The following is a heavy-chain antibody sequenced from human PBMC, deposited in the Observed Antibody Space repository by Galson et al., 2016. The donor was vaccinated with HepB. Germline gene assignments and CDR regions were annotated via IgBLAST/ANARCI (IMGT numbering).Heavy chain of an antibody. CDR3: AGGYYDFWSGVNYGMDV. CDR2: INHDGST. V-gene: IGHV4-34*01. CDR1: GGSFSGHH. J-gene: IGHJ6*02. D-gene: IGHD3-3*01. Sequence: TLSLTCAVYGGSFSGHHWTWIRQSPGKGLEWIGEINHDGSTNYNPSLKSRVTISVDTSKNQFSLNLTSVTAADTAVYYCAGGYYDFWSGVNYGMDVWGQGTTVTVSS.